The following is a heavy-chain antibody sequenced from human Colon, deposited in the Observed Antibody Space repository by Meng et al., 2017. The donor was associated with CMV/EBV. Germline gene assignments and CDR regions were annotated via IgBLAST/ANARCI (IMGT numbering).Heavy chain of an antibody. V-gene: IGHV1-2*02. CDR1: GYTFTGYL. CDR3: ATISGGDFDF. CDR2: LNPNSGDT. Sequence: QGQLVQCGAEVKQPWSPVKVSCKASGYTFTGYLIFCVRQAPGQGLEWIDSLNPNSGDTNSAQKFHGRLTMTRDTSIHTAYMELGSLRSDDTAVYYCATISGGDFDFWGQGTLVTVSS. J-gene: IGHJ4*02. D-gene: IGHD3-10*01.